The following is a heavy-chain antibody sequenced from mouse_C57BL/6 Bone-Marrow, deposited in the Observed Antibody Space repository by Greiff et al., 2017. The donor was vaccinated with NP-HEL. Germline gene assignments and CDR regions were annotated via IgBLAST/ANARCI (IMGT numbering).Heavy chain of an antibody. V-gene: IGHV1-69*01. CDR2: IDPSDSYT. Sequence: QVQLQQPGAELVMPGASVKLSCKASGYTFTSYWMPWVKQRPGQGLEWIGEIDPSDSYTNYNQKFKGQSTLTVDNSSSNAYMQLSSLTSEDSAVDYCARSGAGAIDYWGQGTSVTVSA. CDR3: ARSGAGAIDY. CDR1: GYTFTSYW. D-gene: IGHD3-3*01. J-gene: IGHJ4*01.